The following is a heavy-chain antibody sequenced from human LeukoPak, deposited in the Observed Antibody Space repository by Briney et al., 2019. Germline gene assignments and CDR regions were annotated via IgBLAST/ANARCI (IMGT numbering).Heavy chain of an antibody. D-gene: IGHD3-9*01. CDR1: GDSISSGAYS. V-gene: IGHV4-30-2*01. J-gene: IGHJ4*02. Sequence: TPSQTLSLTCAVSGDSISSGAYSWSWLRQPPGKGLEWIGYISHSGNTYYNPSLKSRVTMSVDRSNNQFSLKLSSVTAADTAVYYCASSSYYDILTGYFPYYFDYWGQGTLVTVSS. CDR2: ISHSGNT. CDR3: ASSSYYDILTGYFPYYFDY.